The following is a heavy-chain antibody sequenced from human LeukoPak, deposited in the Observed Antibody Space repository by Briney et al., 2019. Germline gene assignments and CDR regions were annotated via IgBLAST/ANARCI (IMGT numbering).Heavy chain of an antibody. CDR3: ARDSSSWNAFDI. Sequence: SETLSLTCTVSGGSISSYYWSWIRQPPGKGLEWIGYIYYSGSTNYNPSLKSRVTISVDTSKNQFSLKLSSVTAADTAVYYCARDSSSWNAFDIWGQGTMVTVCS. D-gene: IGHD6-13*01. J-gene: IGHJ3*02. V-gene: IGHV4-59*01. CDR1: GGSISSYY. CDR2: IYYSGST.